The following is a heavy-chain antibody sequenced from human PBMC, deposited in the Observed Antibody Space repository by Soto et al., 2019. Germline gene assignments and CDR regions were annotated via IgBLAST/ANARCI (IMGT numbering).Heavy chain of an antibody. V-gene: IGHV4-31*03. CDR1: GGSISSGGYY. J-gene: IGHJ6*02. CDR3: ARLGYCSGGSCYPPPRGMDV. Sequence: SETLSLTCTVSGGSISSGGYYWSWIRQHPGKGLEWIGYIYYSGSTYYNPSLKSRVTISVDTSKNQFSLKLSSVTAADTAVYYCARLGYCSGGSCYPPPRGMDVWGQGTTVTVSS. CDR2: IYYSGST. D-gene: IGHD2-15*01.